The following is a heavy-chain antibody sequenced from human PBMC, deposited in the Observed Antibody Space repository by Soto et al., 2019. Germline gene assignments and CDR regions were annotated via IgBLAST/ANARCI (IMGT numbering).Heavy chain of an antibody. D-gene: IGHD2-2*01. V-gene: IGHV1-69*12. CDR1: GGTFSSYA. J-gene: IGHJ6*02. CDR2: IIPIFGTA. Sequence: QVQLVQSGAEVKKPGSSVKVSCKASGGTFSSYAISWVRQAPGQGLEWMGGIIPIFGTADYAQKFQGRVTITADESTSTAYMELSSLRSEDTAVYYCAGACISTSCYGVLNYYYYGMDVWGQGTTVTVSS. CDR3: AGACISTSCYGVLNYYYYGMDV.